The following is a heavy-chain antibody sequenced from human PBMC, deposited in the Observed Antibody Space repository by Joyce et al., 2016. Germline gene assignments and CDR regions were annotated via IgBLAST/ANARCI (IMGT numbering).Heavy chain of an antibody. CDR1: GYIFTGFY. J-gene: IGHJ4*02. V-gene: IGHV1-2*02. Sequence: VLLVQSGAEVRKPGASVKVSCRASGYIFTGFYIHWVRQAPEQGPEWRGWINPDSGATNNAQQLRGRVPMTRDSSNSTTYLQLNRLISDDTDLYYSARDGAGSPIGSFDYWGQGTLVSVSS. CDR2: INPDSGAT. CDR3: ARDGAGSPIGSFDY. D-gene: IGHD2-2*01.